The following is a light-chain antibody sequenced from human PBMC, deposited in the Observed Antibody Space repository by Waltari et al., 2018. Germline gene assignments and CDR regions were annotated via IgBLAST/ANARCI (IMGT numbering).Light chain of an antibody. CDR2: EVL. V-gene: IGLV2-23*02. J-gene: IGLJ2*01. CDR3: CSYASSSPRLI. Sequence: QSALTQPASVSGSLGQSISISCSGTYSNVGSYDLVSWYHQRPGEAPKLLIYEVLKRPSGISNRLSGSKSGNAASLTISALQPEDEGTDYCCSYASSSPRLIFGGGTELSVL. CDR1: YSNVGSYDL.